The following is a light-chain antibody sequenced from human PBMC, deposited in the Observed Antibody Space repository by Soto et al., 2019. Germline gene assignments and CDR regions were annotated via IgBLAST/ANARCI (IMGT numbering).Light chain of an antibody. CDR3: PSYTSTSTLV. V-gene: IGLV2-14*01. Sequence: QSALTQPASVSGSPGQWITISCTGTSTGIGANNYVSWYQHHAGKAPKIWIYETAKRPSGDSQRFSGSKSAKTASLTISGLQAENEADYFCPSYTSTSTLVFGGRTKLTVL. J-gene: IGLJ2*01. CDR2: ETA. CDR1: STGIGANNY.